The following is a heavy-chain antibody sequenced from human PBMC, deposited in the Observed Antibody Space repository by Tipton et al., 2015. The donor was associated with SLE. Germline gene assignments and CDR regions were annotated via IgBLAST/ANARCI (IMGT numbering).Heavy chain of an antibody. V-gene: IGHV4-34*01. Sequence: LRLSCAVYGGSFSGYYWSWIRQPPGKGLEWIGEINHSGSTNYNPSLKSRVTISVDTSKNQFSLKLSSVTAADTAVYYCARGNYDFWSGYPWYFDYWGQGTLVTVSS. CDR2: INHSGST. J-gene: IGHJ4*02. D-gene: IGHD3-3*01. CDR3: ARGNYDFWSGYPWYFDY. CDR1: GGSFSGYY.